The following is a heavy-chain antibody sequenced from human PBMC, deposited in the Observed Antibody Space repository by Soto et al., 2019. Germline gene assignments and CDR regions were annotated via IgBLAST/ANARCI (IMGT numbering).Heavy chain of an antibody. CDR2: ISYDGSNK. D-gene: IGHD4-4*01. V-gene: IGHV3-30*18. J-gene: IGHJ4*02. CDR3: AKDGSTVTTTFFDY. Sequence: GGSLRLSCAASGFTFSSYGMHWVRQAPGKGLEWVAVISYDGSNKYYADSVKGRFTISRDNSKNTLYLQMNSLRAEDTAVYYCAKDGSTVTTTFFDYWGQGTLVTVSS. CDR1: GFTFSSYG.